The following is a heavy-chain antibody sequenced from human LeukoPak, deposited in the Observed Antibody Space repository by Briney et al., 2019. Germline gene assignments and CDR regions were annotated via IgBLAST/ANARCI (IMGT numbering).Heavy chain of an antibody. Sequence: GASVKVSCKASGYTFTSYYMHWVRQAPGQGLEWMGIINPSGGSTSYAQKFQGRVTMTRDMSTSTVYMELSSLRSEDTAVYYCARERTFITMVRGGFDYWGQGTLVTVSS. CDR3: ARERTFITMVRGGFDY. CDR2: INPSGGST. D-gene: IGHD3-10*01. CDR1: GYTFTSYY. J-gene: IGHJ4*02. V-gene: IGHV1-46*01.